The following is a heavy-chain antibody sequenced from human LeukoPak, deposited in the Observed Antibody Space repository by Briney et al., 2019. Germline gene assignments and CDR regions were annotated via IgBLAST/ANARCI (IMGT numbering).Heavy chain of an antibody. CDR1: GYTFTSYG. CDR3: ARDLGPRYCSGGSCPSEIDY. Sequence: ASVKVSCKASGYTFTSYGISWVRQAPGQGLEWMGWISAYNGNTNYAQKLQGRVNMTTDTSTSTAYMELRSLRSDDTAVYYCARDLGPRYCSGGSCPSEIDYWGQGTLVTVSS. CDR2: ISAYNGNT. J-gene: IGHJ4*02. V-gene: IGHV1-18*01. D-gene: IGHD2-15*01.